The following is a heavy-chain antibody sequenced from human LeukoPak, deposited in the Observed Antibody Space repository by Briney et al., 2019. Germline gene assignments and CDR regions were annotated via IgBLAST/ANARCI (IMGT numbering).Heavy chain of an antibody. CDR1: GYTFTNYG. D-gene: IGHD6-19*01. Sequence: ASVKVSCKASGYTFTNYGISWVRQAPGQGLEWMGWISAYNGNRNYAQKFQGRVTITADKSTSTAYMELSSLRSEDTAVYYCARNAYSSGWYGDYYYYMDVWGKGTTVTVSS. CDR2: ISAYNGNR. J-gene: IGHJ6*03. V-gene: IGHV1-18*01. CDR3: ARNAYSSGWYGDYYYYMDV.